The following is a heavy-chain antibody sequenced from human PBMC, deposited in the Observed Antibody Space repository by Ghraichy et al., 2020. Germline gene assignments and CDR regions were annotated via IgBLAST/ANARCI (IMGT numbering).Heavy chain of an antibody. D-gene: IGHD4-17*01. CDR3: ARDLDYGDYSANY. V-gene: IGHV3-48*03. CDR2: ISSSGSTI. J-gene: IGHJ4*02. CDR1: GFTFSSYE. Sequence: GESLRLSCAASGFTFSSYEMNWVRQAPGKGLEWVSYISSSGSTIYYADSVKGRFTISRDNAKNSLYLQMNSLRAEDTAVYYCARDLDYGDYSANYWGQGTLVTVAS.